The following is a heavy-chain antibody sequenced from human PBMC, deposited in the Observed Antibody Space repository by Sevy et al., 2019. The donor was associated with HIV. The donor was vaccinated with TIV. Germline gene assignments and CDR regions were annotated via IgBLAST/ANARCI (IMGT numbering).Heavy chain of an antibody. V-gene: IGHV3-21*01. J-gene: IGHJ6*02. Sequence: GGSLRLSCAASGFTFSSYSMNWVRQAPGKGLEWVTSIISGSSYIYYADSVKGRFTISRDNAKNSLYLQMNSLRAEDTAVYYCANTPQGYYGMDVWGQGTTVTVSS. CDR3: ANTPQGYYGMDV. CDR1: GFTFSSYS. D-gene: IGHD2-2*02. CDR2: IISGSSYI.